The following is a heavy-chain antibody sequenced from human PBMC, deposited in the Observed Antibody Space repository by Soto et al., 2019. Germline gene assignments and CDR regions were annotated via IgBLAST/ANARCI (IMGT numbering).Heavy chain of an antibody. Sequence: GGSLRLSCAASGFTFSHYTMSWVRQLPGKGLEWVSGINGGNGPTYYADSVKGRFTISRDNSQNTLYLQMNSLRVGDTAIYYCAKARCYTTDCCVPDSWGHGALVTVSS. V-gene: IGHV3-23*01. CDR3: AKARCYTTDCCVPDS. J-gene: IGHJ5*01. CDR2: INGGNGPT. D-gene: IGHD2-21*02. CDR1: GFTFSHYT.